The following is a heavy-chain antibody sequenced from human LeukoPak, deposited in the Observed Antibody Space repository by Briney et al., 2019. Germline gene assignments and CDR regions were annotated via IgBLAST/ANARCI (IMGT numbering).Heavy chain of an antibody. J-gene: IGHJ4*02. V-gene: IGHV1-18*01. CDR1: GYTFTSYG. CDR3: AKAPRTNYDILTVNYPYSFAS. Sequence: ASVKVSCKASGYTFTSYGISWVRQAPGQGLEWMGWISAYNGNTIYAQKLQGRVTMTTDTSTGTAYMELRSLRSDDTAVYYCAKAPRTNYDILTVNYPYSFASGGQGPLATVS. CDR2: ISAYNGNT. D-gene: IGHD3-9*01.